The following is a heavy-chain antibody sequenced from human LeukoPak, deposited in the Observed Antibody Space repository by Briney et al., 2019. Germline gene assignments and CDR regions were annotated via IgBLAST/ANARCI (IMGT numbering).Heavy chain of an antibody. V-gene: IGHV3-21*01. CDR1: GFTFSSYS. Sequence: PGGSLRLTCAASGFTFSSYSMNWVRQAPGKGLEWISSISSSSSYIYYADSVKGRFTISRDNAKNSLYLQMNSLRAEDTAVYYCARGPIAARLNYWGQGTLVTVSS. CDR3: ARGPIAARLNY. J-gene: IGHJ4*02. CDR2: ISSSSSYI. D-gene: IGHD6-6*01.